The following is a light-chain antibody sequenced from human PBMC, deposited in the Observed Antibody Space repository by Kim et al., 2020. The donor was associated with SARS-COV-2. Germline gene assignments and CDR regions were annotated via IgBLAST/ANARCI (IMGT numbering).Light chain of an antibody. CDR3: QQTYTTAFT. CDR1: QSIASY. J-gene: IGKJ3*01. Sequence: ASLGDRVTMSCRASQSIASYLNWYQQKPGKVPTLLIHGTSSLQSGVPSRFSGSGYGTDFTLAISSLQPEDFATYYCQQTYTTAFTFGPGTKVDIK. CDR2: GTS. V-gene: IGKV1-39*01.